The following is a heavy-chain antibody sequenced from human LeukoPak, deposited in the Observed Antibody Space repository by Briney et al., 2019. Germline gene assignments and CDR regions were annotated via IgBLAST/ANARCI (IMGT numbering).Heavy chain of an antibody. CDR3: ARALDTAMGGHHYYSYMDV. Sequence: ASVKVSCKASGYTFTGYYMHWVRQAPGQGLEWMGIINSSGGTTSYAQKFQGRVTMTRDTSTSTVYMELSSLRSEDTAVYYCARALDTAMGGHHYYSYMDVWGKGTTVTVSS. CDR1: GYTFTGYY. D-gene: IGHD5-18*01. J-gene: IGHJ6*03. CDR2: INSSGGTT. V-gene: IGHV1-46*01.